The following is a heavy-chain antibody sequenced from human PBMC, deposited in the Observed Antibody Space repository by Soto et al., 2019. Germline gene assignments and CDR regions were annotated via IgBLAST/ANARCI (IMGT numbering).Heavy chain of an antibody. D-gene: IGHD3-10*01. CDR3: ARERLWFGVFPRFPQGQYYYGMDV. CDR1: GGSISSYY. Sequence: SETLSLTCTVSGGSISSYYWSWIRQPPGKGLEWIGYIYYSGSTNYNPSLKSRVTISVDTSKNQFSLKLSSVTAADTAVYYCARERLWFGVFPRFPQGQYYYGMDVWGQGTTVTVSS. J-gene: IGHJ6*02. V-gene: IGHV4-59*01. CDR2: IYYSGST.